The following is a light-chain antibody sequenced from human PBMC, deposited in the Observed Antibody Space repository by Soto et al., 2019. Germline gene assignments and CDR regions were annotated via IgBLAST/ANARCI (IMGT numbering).Light chain of an antibody. CDR1: QNIRNL. Sequence: DIQISQSPSTLSASVGDSVTITCRASQNIRNLLARYQQKPGKAPNPLIYDASSLKSGVPSRFSGSGSGTEFTLTISSLQPDDFATYYCQQYNSYSFGQGTKVDIK. CDR3: QQYNSYS. V-gene: IGKV1-5*01. CDR2: DAS. J-gene: IGKJ1*01.